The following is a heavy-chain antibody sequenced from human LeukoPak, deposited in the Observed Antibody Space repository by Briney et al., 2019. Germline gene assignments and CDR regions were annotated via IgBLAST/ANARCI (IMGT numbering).Heavy chain of an antibody. J-gene: IGHJ5*02. CDR3: AKAPYSSDGGWFDP. D-gene: IGHD6-25*01. V-gene: IGHV3-23*01. CDR1: GFTFSTYA. Sequence: GGSLRLSCTASGFTFSTYAMSWVRQASGKGLEWVSAITDSGGNTYYAAPVKGRFTISRDNSKNTLYLQMNSLRAEDTAVYYCAKAPYSSDGGWFDPWGQGTLVTVSS. CDR2: ITDSGGNT.